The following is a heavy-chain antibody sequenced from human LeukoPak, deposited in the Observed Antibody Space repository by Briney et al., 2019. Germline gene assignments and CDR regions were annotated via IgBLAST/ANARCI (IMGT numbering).Heavy chain of an antibody. D-gene: IGHD4-17*01. Sequence: GRSLRLSCAVSGFTFGNYGMHWVRQAPGKGLEWVALISYDGSNEYYAGSVKGRFTISRDNSKITVYLQMNSLKAEDTAVYYCAKELYNYGDYGAEGLDVGGQGTTVTVS. V-gene: IGHV3-30*18. CDR3: AKELYNYGDYGAEGLDV. CDR1: GFTFGNYG. CDR2: ISYDGSNE. J-gene: IGHJ6*02.